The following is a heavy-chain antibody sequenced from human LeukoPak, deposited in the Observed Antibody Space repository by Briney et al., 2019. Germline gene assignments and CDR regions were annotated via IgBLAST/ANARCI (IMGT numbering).Heavy chain of an antibody. D-gene: IGHD6-13*01. V-gene: IGHV3-23*01. CDR2: ISASGGST. CDR3: AKASSAGDSSSWNY. CDR1: GFTFSSYG. Sequence: GGSLRLSCAVSGFTFSSYGMSWVRQAPGKGLKWVSDISASGGSTYHADSVKGRFTISRDNSKKTLHLQMNSLRAEDTAIYYCAKASSAGDSSSWNYWGQGILVTVSS. J-gene: IGHJ4*02.